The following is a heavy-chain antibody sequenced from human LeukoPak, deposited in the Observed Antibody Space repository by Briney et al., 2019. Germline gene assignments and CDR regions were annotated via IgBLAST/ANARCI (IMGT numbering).Heavy chain of an antibody. CDR1: DYSISSGDYY. CDR3: ARVGGPTGTRVYNWFDP. Sequence: KPSETLSLTCTVSDYSISSGDYYWGWIRQPPGKGLEWIGSIYHSGSTYYNPSLKSRVTISVDTSKNQFSLKLSSVTAADTAVYYCARVGGPTGTRVYNWFDPWGQGTLVTVSS. D-gene: IGHD1-1*01. CDR2: IYHSGST. V-gene: IGHV4-38-2*02. J-gene: IGHJ5*02.